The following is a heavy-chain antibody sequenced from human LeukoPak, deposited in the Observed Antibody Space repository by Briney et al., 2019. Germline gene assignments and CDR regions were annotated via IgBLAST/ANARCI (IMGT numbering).Heavy chain of an antibody. J-gene: IGHJ4*02. CDR2: ISGSGGST. D-gene: IGHD3-10*01. CDR3: AKDIVIIVRGFDY. V-gene: IGHV3-23*01. Sequence: GGSLRLSCAASGFTFSSYGMSWVRQAPGKGLEWVSAISGSGGSTYYADSVKGRFTISRDNSKNTLYLQMNSLRAEDTAVYYCAKDIVIIVRGFDYWGQGTLVTVSS. CDR1: GFTFSSYG.